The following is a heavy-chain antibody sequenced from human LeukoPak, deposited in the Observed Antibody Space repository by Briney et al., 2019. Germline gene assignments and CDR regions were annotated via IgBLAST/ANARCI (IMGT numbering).Heavy chain of an antibody. J-gene: IGHJ6*03. V-gene: IGHV3-30*04. CDR3: ARDLAYYYGSGIQHYYMDV. D-gene: IGHD3-10*01. Sequence: SGGSLRLSCAASGFTFSSYATHGVRQAPGKGLEWVAVISYDGSNKYYADSVKGRFTISRDNSKNTLYLQMNSLRAEDTAVYYGARDLAYYYGSGIQHYYMDVWGKGTTVIVSS. CDR2: ISYDGSNK. CDR1: GFTFSSYA.